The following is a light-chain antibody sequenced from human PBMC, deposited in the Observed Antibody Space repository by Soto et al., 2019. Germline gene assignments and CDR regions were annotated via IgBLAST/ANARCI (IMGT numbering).Light chain of an antibody. J-gene: IGKJ1*01. CDR1: QGISSY. CDR3: QQYNSYSRT. CDR2: AAS. V-gene: IGKV1-9*01. Sequence: IHLTHSPSSLSASVVYRVTITFLASQGISSYLAWYQQKPGKAPKLLIYAASSLQSGVPSRFSGSGSGTEFTLTISSLQPDDFATYYCQQYNSYSRTFGQGTKVDIK.